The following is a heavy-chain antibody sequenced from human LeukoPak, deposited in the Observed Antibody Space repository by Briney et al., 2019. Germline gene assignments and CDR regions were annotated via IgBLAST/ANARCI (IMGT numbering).Heavy chain of an antibody. D-gene: IGHD2-2*01. CDR3: ARDRYQLLFMDV. V-gene: IGHV4-59*01. CDR1: GGSISSYY. CDR2: IYYSGST. Sequence: SETLSLTCTVSGGSISSYYWSWIRQPPGKGLEWIGYIYYSGSTNYNPSLKSRDTISVDTSKNQFSLKLSSVTAADTAVYYCARDRYQLLFMDVWGKGTTVTISS. J-gene: IGHJ6*04.